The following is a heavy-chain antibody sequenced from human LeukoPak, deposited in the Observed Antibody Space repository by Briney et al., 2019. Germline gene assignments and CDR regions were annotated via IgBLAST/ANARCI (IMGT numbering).Heavy chain of an antibody. CDR2: INPSGGST. D-gene: IGHD2-15*01. CDR3: ARDRAGSPNYYYYGMDV. V-gene: IGHV1-46*01. J-gene: IGHJ6*02. CDR1: GYTFTSYY. Sequence: GASVKVSCKASGYTFTSYYMHWVRQAPGQGLEWMGIINPSGGSTSYAQKFQGRVTMTRDTSTSTVCMELSSLRSEDTAVYYCARDRAGSPNYYYYGMDVWGQGTTVTVSS.